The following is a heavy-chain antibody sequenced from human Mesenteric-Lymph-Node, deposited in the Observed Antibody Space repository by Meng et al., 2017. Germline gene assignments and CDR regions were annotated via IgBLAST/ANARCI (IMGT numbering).Heavy chain of an antibody. D-gene: IGHD6-19*01. CDR2: IIPIFGTA. J-gene: IGHJ5*02. CDR3: ARFEVAGTSNWFDP. V-gene: IGHV1-69*01. Sequence: QVQLVQSGAEVKKPGSSVKVSWKASGGTFSSYAISWVRQAPGQGLEWMGGIIPIFGTANYAQKFQGRVTITADESTSTAYMELSSLRSEDTAVYYCARFEVAGTSNWFDPWGQGTLVTVSS. CDR1: GGTFSSYA.